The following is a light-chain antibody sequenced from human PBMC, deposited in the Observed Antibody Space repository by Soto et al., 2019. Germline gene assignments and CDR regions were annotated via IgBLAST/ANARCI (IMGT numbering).Light chain of an antibody. J-gene: IGLJ3*02. V-gene: IGLV2-23*01. CDR1: SSDIGTYNL. CDR3: CSYAGSDTFWM. CDR2: EDI. Sequence: QSALTQPASVSGSPGQSITISCTGISSDIGTYNLVSWYQQHPGKAPQLIIFEDIKRPSGISNRFSGSRSGNTASLTVSGLQAEDEANYFCCSYAGSDTFWMFGGGTKVTVL.